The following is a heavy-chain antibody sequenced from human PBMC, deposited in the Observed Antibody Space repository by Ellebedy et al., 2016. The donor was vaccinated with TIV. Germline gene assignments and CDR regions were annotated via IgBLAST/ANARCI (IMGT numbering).Heavy chain of an antibody. CDR2: ISAYNGNT. V-gene: IGHV1-18*04. J-gene: IGHJ4*02. CDR3: ARSITLVRGTLYDY. D-gene: IGHD3-10*01. CDR1: GYTFTNYG. Sequence: ASVKVSCKASGYTFTNYGISWVRQAPGQGLEWMGWISAYNGNTNYAQKLQGRVTMTTDTSTSKAYMELRSLRSDDTAVYYCARSITLVRGTLYDYWGQGTLVTVSS.